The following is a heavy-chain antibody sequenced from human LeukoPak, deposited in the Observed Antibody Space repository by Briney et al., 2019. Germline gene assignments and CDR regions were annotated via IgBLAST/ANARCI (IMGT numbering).Heavy chain of an antibody. D-gene: IGHD6-13*01. CDR2: IYYSGST. CDR3: ARYSSSWGKHFDY. CDR1: GGSISSYY. Sequence: SETLSLTCTVSGGSISSYYWRWIRQPPGKGLEWIGYIYYSGSTNYNPSLKSRVTISVDTSKNQFSLKLSSVTAADTAVYYCARYSSSWGKHFDYWGQGTLVTVSS. V-gene: IGHV4-59*01. J-gene: IGHJ4*02.